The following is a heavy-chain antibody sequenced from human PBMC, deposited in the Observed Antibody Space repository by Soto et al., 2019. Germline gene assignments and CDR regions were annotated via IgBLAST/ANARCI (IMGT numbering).Heavy chain of an antibody. V-gene: IGHV3-23*01. CDR2: ITNSGDDT. J-gene: IGHJ6*02. CDR3: AKRSFTKVRNNFYYSGMDV. Sequence: GGSLRLSCAASGFTFSSYTMRWVRQAPGKGLEWVSSITNSGDDTYYADSVKGRFTISRDNSENTLYLQMNSLRAEDTAVYYCAKRSFTKVRNNFYYSGMDVWGQGTTVTVSS. CDR1: GFTFSSYT. D-gene: IGHD2-2*01.